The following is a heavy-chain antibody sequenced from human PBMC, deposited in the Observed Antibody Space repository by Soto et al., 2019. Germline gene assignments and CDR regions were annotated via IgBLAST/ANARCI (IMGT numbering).Heavy chain of an antibody. CDR1: GYSFTNYW. Sequence: GESLKISCKGSGYSFTNYWIGWVRQMPGKGLEWMGIIYPVDSDTRYSPSFQGQVTISADKSISTAYLQWSSLQASDSAMYFCARASGAPSYYAMDVWGQGTTVTVSS. V-gene: IGHV5-51*01. CDR2: IYPVDSDT. J-gene: IGHJ6*02. CDR3: ARASGAPSYYAMDV. D-gene: IGHD6-19*01.